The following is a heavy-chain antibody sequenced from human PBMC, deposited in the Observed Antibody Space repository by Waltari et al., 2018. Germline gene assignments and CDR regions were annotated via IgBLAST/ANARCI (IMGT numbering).Heavy chain of an antibody. CDR3: HLLGRDIVLAGASPSYYSYMDV. CDR2: FGLGDGQT. CDR1: RYTLSGFS. J-gene: IGHJ6*03. D-gene: IGHD2-15*01. V-gene: IGHV1-24*01. Sequence: QVQVVQSGAEAMKPGASVKVSCKVSRYTLSGFSIHWVRQLRGKGLEWIGRFGLGDGQTTSARKFLGRITMTEETSTDTAYMELSSLRSEDTGVYYCHLLGRDIVLAGASPSYYSYMDVWGRGTSVTVSS.